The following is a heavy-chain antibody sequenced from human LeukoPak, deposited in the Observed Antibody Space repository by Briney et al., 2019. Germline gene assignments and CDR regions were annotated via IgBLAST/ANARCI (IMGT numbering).Heavy chain of an antibody. Sequence: SETLSLTCAVYGGSFSGYYWSWIRKPPGKGLEWIGEINHSGSTNYNPSLKSRVTISVDTSKNQFSLKLSSVTAADTAVYYCARGRKMVRGVIITYFDYWGQGTLVTVSS. CDR1: GGSFSGYY. D-gene: IGHD3-10*01. V-gene: IGHV4-34*01. CDR2: INHSGST. J-gene: IGHJ4*02. CDR3: ARGRKMVRGVIITYFDY.